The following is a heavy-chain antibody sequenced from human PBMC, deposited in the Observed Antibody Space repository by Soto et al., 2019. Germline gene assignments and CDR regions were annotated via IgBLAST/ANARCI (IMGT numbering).Heavy chain of an antibody. J-gene: IGHJ6*02. V-gene: IGHV1-69*13. CDR2: IIPIFDIT. D-gene: IGHD3-22*01. CDR1: GGTFRSYS. CDR3: ARPDEGGYSSNHHYYYALDV. Sequence: ASVKVSCKASGGTFRSYSISWVRQAPGQGLEWMGGIIPIFDITNYAQKFQGRVTITADESTSTAYMELSSLGSDGTAVYYCARPDEGGYSSNHHYYYALDVWGQGTTVTVSS.